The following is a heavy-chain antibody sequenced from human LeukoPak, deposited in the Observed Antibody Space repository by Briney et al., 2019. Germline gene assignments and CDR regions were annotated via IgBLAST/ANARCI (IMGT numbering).Heavy chain of an antibody. Sequence: PSETLSLTCTVSGGSISSGSYYWSWIRQPAGKGLEWIGRIYTSGSTNYNPSLKSRVTISVDTSKNQFSLKLSSVTAADTAVYYCSGDIVVVPAAPTNWFDPWGQGPLVTVSS. CDR1: GGSISSGSYY. V-gene: IGHV4-61*02. CDR2: IYTSGST. CDR3: SGDIVVVPAAPTNWFDP. J-gene: IGHJ5*02. D-gene: IGHD2-2*01.